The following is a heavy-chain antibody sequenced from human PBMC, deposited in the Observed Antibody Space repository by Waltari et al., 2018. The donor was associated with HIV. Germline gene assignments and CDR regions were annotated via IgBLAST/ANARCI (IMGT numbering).Heavy chain of an antibody. CDR1: EAPFSGYS. J-gene: IGHJ4*02. V-gene: IGHV3-48*01. Sequence: EVHLVEPGGGLVKSGGSLRLTCKACEAPFSGYSMDWVRQAPGKGLEWISYISSRHSTMFYSDSVKGRFTISRDNAKNSLYLEMTNLRVEDTAVYYCATDFWSGHPDYWGQGTLVTVSS. CDR2: ISSRHSTM. D-gene: IGHD3-3*01. CDR3: ATDFWSGHPDY.